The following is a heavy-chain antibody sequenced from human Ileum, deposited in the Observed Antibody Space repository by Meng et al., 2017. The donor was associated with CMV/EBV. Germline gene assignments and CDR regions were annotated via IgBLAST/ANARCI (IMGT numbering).Heavy chain of an antibody. CDR2: IKQDGSEI. CDR3: AGSSGWRLDD. J-gene: IGHJ4*02. V-gene: IGHV3-7*04. Sequence: HLVGAGGGLVQPGGSPVIACGGFGFYFSSYWMSWVRQAPGKGLEWVANIKQDGSEIKYVDSVKGRFTISRDNARNLVFLQMNSLRVDDTGVYYCAGSSGWRLDDWGQGTLVTVSS. D-gene: IGHD6-19*01. CDR1: GFYFSSYW.